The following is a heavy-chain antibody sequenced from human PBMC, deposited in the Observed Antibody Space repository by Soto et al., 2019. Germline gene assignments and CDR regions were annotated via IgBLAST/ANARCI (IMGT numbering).Heavy chain of an antibody. CDR2: IYYSGST. D-gene: IGHD3-9*01. CDR3: AKCTRAILIGLTPQYFCYSMNV. Sequence: RSLTCTVSGGSISSGGYYWSWIRQHPGKGLEWIGYIYYSGSTYYNPSRKCRVTISVDTSKNQFSLKLCSVTAANTAVYYFAKCTRAILIGLTPQYFCYSMNVGGQGTTVTVPS. J-gene: IGHJ6*02. CDR1: GGSISSGGYY. V-gene: IGHV4-31*03.